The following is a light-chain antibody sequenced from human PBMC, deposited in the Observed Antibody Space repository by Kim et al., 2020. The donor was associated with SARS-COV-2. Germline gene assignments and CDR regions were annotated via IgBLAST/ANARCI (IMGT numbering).Light chain of an antibody. V-gene: IGLV2-14*03. J-gene: IGLJ1*01. CDR1: SSDVGGYNY. Sequence: QSALTQPASVSGSPGQSITISCTGTSSDVGGYNYVSWYQQYPGKAPKLMIYDVFKRPSGVSNRFSGSKSGNTASLTISGPQAEEEADYYCTSYRSSGYVFGTGTKVTVL. CDR2: DVF. CDR3: TSYRSSGYV.